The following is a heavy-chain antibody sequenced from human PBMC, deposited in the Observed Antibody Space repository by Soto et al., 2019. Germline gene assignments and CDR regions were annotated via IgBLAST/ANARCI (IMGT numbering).Heavy chain of an antibody. CDR1: GFTFSACW. J-gene: IGHJ4*02. D-gene: IGHD1-1*01. V-gene: IGHV3-74*01. Sequence: GGSLRLSCAVSGFTFSACWMHWVRQVPGKGLTWVSRISDDGSTATYADSVKGRFIISRDNAKNTLYLEMNTLRADDSGLYYCARGPRVSSTGTGAHWGRGTLVTVSS. CDR2: ISDDGSTA. CDR3: ARGPRVSSTGTGAH.